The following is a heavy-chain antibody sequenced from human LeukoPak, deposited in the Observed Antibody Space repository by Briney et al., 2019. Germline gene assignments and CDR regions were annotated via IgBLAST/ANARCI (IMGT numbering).Heavy chain of an antibody. CDR2: IYSGGNT. V-gene: IGHV3-53*01. D-gene: IGHD4-17*01. Sequence: QSGGSLRLSCAASGFTFSNAWMNWVRQAPGKGLEWVSFIYSGGNTHYSDSVKGRFTISRDNSKNTLYLQMNSLRAEDTAVYYCARRAGEYSHPYDYWGQGTLVTVSS. J-gene: IGHJ4*02. CDR3: ARRAGEYSHPYDY. CDR1: GFTFSNAW.